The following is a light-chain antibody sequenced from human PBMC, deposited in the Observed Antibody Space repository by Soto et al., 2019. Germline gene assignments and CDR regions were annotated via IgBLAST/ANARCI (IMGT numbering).Light chain of an antibody. J-gene: IGKJ4*01. CDR1: QSVSSNY. CDR2: GAS. CDR3: QQYGGSPLN. V-gene: IGKV3-20*01. Sequence: EIVLTQSPGTLSLSPGESATLSCRASQSVSSNYLAWYQQKPGQAPRLLIYGASSRATGIPDRFSGSGSGTDFTLTISRLEPEEFAVYYCQQYGGSPLNFGGGTKVEIK.